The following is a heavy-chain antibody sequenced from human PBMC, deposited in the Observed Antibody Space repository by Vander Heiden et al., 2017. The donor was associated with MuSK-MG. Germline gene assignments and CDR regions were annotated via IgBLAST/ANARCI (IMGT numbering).Heavy chain of an antibody. Sequence: QVQLVESGGGVVQPGRSLSLSCAASGFTFSSYAMHGVRQDPGKGLEWVAVISYDGSNKDYADSVKGRVTSSRDKSKNTLYLQLNSLRAEDTAVYYCARGGCCYSWTGYSTVDYWGQGTRGNVSA. CDR2: ISYDGSNK. CDR1: GFTFSSYA. V-gene: IGHV3-30*04. J-gene: IGHJ4*02. D-gene: IGHD3-9*01. CDR3: ARGGCCYSWTGYSTVDY.